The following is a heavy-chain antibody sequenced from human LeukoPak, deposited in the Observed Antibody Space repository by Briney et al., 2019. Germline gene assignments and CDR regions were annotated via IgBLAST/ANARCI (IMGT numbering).Heavy chain of an antibody. CDR2: IYYSGST. CDR1: GGSISSYY. D-gene: IGHD3-10*01. Sequence: SKTLSLTCTVSGGSISSYYWSWIRQPPGKGLEWIGYIYYSGSTNYNPSLKSRVTISVDTSKNQFSLKLSSVTAADTAVYYCARDHDYDSGSYPLDYWGQGTLVTVSS. J-gene: IGHJ4*02. CDR3: ARDHDYDSGSYPLDY. V-gene: IGHV4-59*01.